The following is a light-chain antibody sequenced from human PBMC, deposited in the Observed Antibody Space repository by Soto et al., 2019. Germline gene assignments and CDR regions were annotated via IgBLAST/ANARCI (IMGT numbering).Light chain of an antibody. V-gene: IGKV3-20*01. CDR2: AAS. Sequence: EIVLTQSPGTLSLSPGERATLSCRASQSASSYLAWYQQKPGQAPRLLIYAASTRATGIPDRFSGSGSGTDFTLTISRLEPEDFAVYYCQQYGSSPKTFGQGTKVDI. CDR3: QQYGSSPKT. J-gene: IGKJ1*01. CDR1: QSASSY.